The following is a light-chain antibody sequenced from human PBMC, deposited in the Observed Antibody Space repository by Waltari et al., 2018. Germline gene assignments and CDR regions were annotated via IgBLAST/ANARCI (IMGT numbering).Light chain of an antibody. V-gene: IGLV1-51*02. CDR3: GTWDSSLSGAV. Sequence: QSVLTQPPSVSAAPGQRVTISCSGGSSNIGNNYVSWYRQFPGTAPKLLIYEETERPSGIPGRFSGSNAGTSATLDITGLQAGDEADYYCGTWDSSLSGAVFGGGTHLTVL. J-gene: IGLJ7*01. CDR2: EET. CDR1: SSNIGNNY.